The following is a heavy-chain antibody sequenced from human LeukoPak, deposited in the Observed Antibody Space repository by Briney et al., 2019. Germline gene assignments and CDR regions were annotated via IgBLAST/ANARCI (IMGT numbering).Heavy chain of an antibody. V-gene: IGHV4-61*02. D-gene: IGHD3-10*01. CDR3: ARLAYYYGSGSYSKRFDY. CDR2: IYTGGST. CDR1: GGSISSATYY. J-gene: IGHJ4*02. Sequence: ASETLSLTCTVSGGSISSATYYWSWIRQPAGKGLEWIGRIYTGGSTNYNPSLKSRVTISVDTSKNQFSLKLTSVTAADTAVYYCARLAYYYGSGSYSKRFDYWGQGTLVTVSS.